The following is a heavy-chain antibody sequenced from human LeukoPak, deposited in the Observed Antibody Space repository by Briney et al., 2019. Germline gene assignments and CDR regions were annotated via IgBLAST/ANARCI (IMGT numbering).Heavy chain of an antibody. D-gene: IGHD3-3*01. CDR2: IKQDGSEK. J-gene: IGHJ4*02. V-gene: IGHV3-7*01. Sequence: GGSLRLSCAASGFTFSSYAMSWVRQAPGKGLEWVANIKQDGSEKYYVDSVKGRFTISRDNAKNSLYLQMNSLRAEDTAVYYCARSYDFWSGYYFDYWGQGTLVTVSS. CDR1: GFTFSSYA. CDR3: ARSYDFWSGYYFDY.